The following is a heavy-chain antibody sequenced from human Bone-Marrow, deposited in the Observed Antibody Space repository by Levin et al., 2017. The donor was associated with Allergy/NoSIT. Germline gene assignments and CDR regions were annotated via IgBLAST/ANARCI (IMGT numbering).Heavy chain of an antibody. CDR1: GDSISRYY. Sequence: SETLSLTCTVSGDSISRYYWSWIRQPPGKGLEWIGYIYYSGSTNYNPSLKSRGTISVDTSKNQFSLDLNFVTAADTAVYYCARDAQTSPTRTYGMDVWGQGTTVTVSS. CDR3: ARDAQTSPTRTYGMDV. CDR2: IYYSGST. J-gene: IGHJ6*02. V-gene: IGHV4-59*01.